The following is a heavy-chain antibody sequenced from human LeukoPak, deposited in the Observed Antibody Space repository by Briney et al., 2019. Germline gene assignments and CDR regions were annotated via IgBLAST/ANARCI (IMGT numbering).Heavy chain of an antibody. Sequence: GESLQISCQGSGYSFTSYWIGWVRQMPGKGLEWMGIIYPGDSDTRYSPSFQGQVTISADKSISTAYLQWSSLKASDTAMYYCARIVPETYGGNFFFDYWGQGTLVTVSS. CDR3: ARIVPETYGGNFFFDY. D-gene: IGHD4-23*01. CDR2: IYPGDSDT. V-gene: IGHV5-51*01. J-gene: IGHJ4*02. CDR1: GYSFTSYW.